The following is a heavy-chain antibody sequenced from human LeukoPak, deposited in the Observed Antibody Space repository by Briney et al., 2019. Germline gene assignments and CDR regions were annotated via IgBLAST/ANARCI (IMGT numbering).Heavy chain of an antibody. CDR3: AKEVGSSWYDAFDI. J-gene: IGHJ3*02. D-gene: IGHD6-13*01. Sequence: GGSLRLSCAASGFTFSSYGMHWVRQAPGKGLEWVAVISYDGSNKYYADSVKGRFTISGDNSKNTLYLQMNSLRAEDTAVYYCAKEVGSSWYDAFDIWGQGTMVTVSS. CDR2: ISYDGSNK. V-gene: IGHV3-30*18. CDR1: GFTFSSYG.